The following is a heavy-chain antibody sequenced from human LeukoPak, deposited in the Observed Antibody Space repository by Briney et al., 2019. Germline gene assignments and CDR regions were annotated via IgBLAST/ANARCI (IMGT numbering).Heavy chain of an antibody. V-gene: IGHV1-46*04. J-gene: IGHJ3*01. CDR1: GYTFTKYY. D-gene: IGHD3-22*01. CDR2: INPSGGST. CDR3: ARASVVVITTSFALDV. Sequence: ASLKASCKASGYTFTKYYMHWVRQAPGQRLEWMGSINPSGGSTTYAQKLQGRVTMTRDTSTSTVQMELSSLRSEDTALYYCARASVVVITTSFALDVWGQGTMVTVSS.